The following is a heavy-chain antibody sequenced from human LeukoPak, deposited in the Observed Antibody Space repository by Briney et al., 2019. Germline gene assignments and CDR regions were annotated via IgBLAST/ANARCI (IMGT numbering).Heavy chain of an antibody. J-gene: IGHJ6*03. CDR3: ARRGYSYYYYYMDV. CDR2: ISAYSGNT. D-gene: IGHD1-26*01. CDR1: GYTFTSYG. Sequence: ASVKVSCKASGYTFTSYGITWVRQAPGQGLEWMGWISAYSGNTNYAQNLQGRVTMTTDTSTSTAYMELRSLISDDTAVYYCARRGYSYYYYYMDVWGNGTTVTVSS. V-gene: IGHV1-18*01.